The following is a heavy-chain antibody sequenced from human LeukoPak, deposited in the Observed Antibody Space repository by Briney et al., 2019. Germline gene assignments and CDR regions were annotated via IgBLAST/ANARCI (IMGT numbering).Heavy chain of an antibody. Sequence: GGSLRLSCAASGFTFSNAWMSWVRQAPGKGLEWVGRIKRKTDGGTTDYAAPVKGRFTISGDDSKITLYLQMNSLKTEDTAVYYCTTEGGPYYDILTGWGFPYYFDYWGQGTLVTVSS. CDR1: GFTFSNAW. V-gene: IGHV3-15*01. D-gene: IGHD3-9*01. J-gene: IGHJ4*02. CDR2: IKRKTDGGTT. CDR3: TTEGGPYYDILTGWGFPYYFDY.